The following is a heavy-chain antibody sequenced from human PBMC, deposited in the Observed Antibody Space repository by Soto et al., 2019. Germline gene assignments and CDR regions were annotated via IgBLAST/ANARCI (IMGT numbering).Heavy chain of an antibody. CDR2: ISGSGGST. Sequence: EVQLLESGGGLVQPGGSLRLSCAASGFTFSSYAMSWVRQAPGKGLEWVSAISGSGGSTYYADSVKGRFTISRDNAKNSLFLQMNSLRAEDTAVYYCARQRIDYGTDVWGQGTTVTVSS. J-gene: IGHJ6*02. D-gene: IGHD2-15*01. CDR1: GFTFSSYA. V-gene: IGHV3-23*01. CDR3: ARQRIDYGTDV.